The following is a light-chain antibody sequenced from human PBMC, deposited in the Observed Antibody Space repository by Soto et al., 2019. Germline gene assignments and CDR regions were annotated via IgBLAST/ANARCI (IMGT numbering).Light chain of an antibody. V-gene: IGKV3-20*01. CDR2: NTS. J-gene: IGKJ3*01. CDR3: QHYGGSFI. Sequence: EIVMTQSPATLSVSPGERATLSCRASQSVSSNLVWYQRKFGQAPRLLIYNTSSRATGIPDRFSGSGSGTDFTLSISRLEPEDFAVYYCQHYGGSFIFGPGTKVDIK. CDR1: QSVSSN.